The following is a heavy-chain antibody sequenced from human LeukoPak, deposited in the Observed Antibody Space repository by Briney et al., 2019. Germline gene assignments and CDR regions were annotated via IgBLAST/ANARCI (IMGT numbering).Heavy chain of an antibody. Sequence: PGGSLRLSCAASGFTFSSYGMHWVRQAPGKGLEWVAFIRYDGSNKYYADSVKGRFTISRDNSKNTLYLQMNSLRAEDTAVYYCAKEREYYYDSSGAFDYWGQGTLVTVSS. V-gene: IGHV3-30*02. J-gene: IGHJ4*02. CDR1: GFTFSSYG. D-gene: IGHD3-22*01. CDR3: AKEREYYYDSSGAFDY. CDR2: IRYDGSNK.